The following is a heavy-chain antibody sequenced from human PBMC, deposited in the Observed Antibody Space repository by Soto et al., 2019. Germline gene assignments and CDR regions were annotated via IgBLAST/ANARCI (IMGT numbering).Heavy chain of an antibody. J-gene: IGHJ3*02. CDR1: GGSISSGGYY. V-gene: IGHV4-31*03. CDR2: IYYSGIT. Sequence: PSETLSLTCTVSGGSISSGGYYWSWIRQHPGKGLEWIGYIYYSGITYYNPSLKSRVTISVDTSKNQFSLKLSSVTAADTAVYYCARVGGDYVAFDIWGQGTMDTVSS. CDR3: ARVGGDYVAFDI. D-gene: IGHD4-17*01.